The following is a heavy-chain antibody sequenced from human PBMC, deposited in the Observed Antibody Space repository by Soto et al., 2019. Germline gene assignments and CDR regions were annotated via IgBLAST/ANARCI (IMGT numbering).Heavy chain of an antibody. CDR1: GYTFSTFG. V-gene: IGHV1-18*01. Sequence: VQVVQSGAEVKKPGASVKVACKASGYTFSTFGMSWVRQAPGQGLEWMGWISVEKGDTNSAQKSQDRGTMTTDTSTGTAYMELRSLTSDDTAVYYCARCYCSVGSCFTCWHFDLWGRGTLVTVSS. CDR2: ISVEKGDT. J-gene: IGHJ2*01. CDR3: ARCYCSVGSCFTCWHFDL. D-gene: IGHD2-15*01.